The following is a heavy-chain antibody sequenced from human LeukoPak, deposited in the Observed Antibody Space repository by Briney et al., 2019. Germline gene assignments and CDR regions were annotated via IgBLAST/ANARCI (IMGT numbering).Heavy chain of an antibody. Sequence: PGGPLRLSCAASGFTFSSYEMIWVRQAPGQGLEWLAYISSSGDRTLYCSASMRGRFTVSRDNAKNSLYLQMNTLTIEDTAVYYCARESDGGGYRFDYWGQGSLVTVSS. V-gene: IGHV3-48*03. D-gene: IGHD3-22*01. CDR2: ISSSGDRTL. J-gene: IGHJ4*02. CDR3: ARESDGGGYRFDY. CDR1: GFTFSSYE.